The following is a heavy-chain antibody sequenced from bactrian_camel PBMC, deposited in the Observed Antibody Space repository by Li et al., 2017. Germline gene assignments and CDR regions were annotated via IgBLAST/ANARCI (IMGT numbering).Heavy chain of an antibody. Sequence: QLVESGGGLVQPGGSLRLSCITSGFTFGDYAMGWFRQAPGKGLEWVSSIYSDGSNTYYADSVKGRFTISRDNAKNTVYLQMNSLKSEDTALYYCAADNLLSEGLRKFVCDALKDRGTQVTVS. J-gene: IGHJ4*01. D-gene: IGHD1*01. CDR1: GFTFGDYA. V-gene: IGHV3S11*01. CDR2: IYSDGSNT.